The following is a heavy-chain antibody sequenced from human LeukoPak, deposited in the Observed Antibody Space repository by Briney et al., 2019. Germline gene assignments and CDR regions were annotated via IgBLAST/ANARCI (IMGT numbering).Heavy chain of an antibody. Sequence: GGSLRLSCAASGFTFNYYSLHWVRQAPGKGLEWVSSISSSSSYIYYADSVKGRFTISRDNAKNSLCLQMNSLRAEDTAVYYCARAYSSGSPFDYWGQGTLVTVSS. V-gene: IGHV3-21*01. CDR3: ARAYSSGSPFDY. D-gene: IGHD6-19*01. CDR2: ISSSSSYI. CDR1: GFTFNYYS. J-gene: IGHJ4*02.